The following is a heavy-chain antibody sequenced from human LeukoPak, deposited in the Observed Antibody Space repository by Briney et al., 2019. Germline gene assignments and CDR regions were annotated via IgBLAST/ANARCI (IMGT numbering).Heavy chain of an antibody. CDR3: ARDWNGGVVPAAHKNRDYYYYYYMDV. Sequence: GGSLRLSCAASGFTFSSYGMHWVRQAPGKGLEWVAVISYDGSNKYYADSVKGRFTISRDNSKNTLYLQMNSLRAEDTAVYYCARDWNGGVVPAAHKNRDYYYYYYMDVWGKGTTVTVSS. J-gene: IGHJ6*03. CDR2: ISYDGSNK. D-gene: IGHD2-2*01. V-gene: IGHV3-30*03. CDR1: GFTFSSYG.